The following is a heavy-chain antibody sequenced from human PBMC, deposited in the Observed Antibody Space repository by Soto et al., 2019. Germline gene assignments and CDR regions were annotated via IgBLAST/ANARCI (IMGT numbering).Heavy chain of an antibody. D-gene: IGHD3-9*01. J-gene: IGHJ4*02. Sequence: ASVKVSCKASGYTFTSYGISCVRQAPGQGLEWMGWISAYNGNTNYAQRLQGRVTMTTDTSTSTAYMELRSLRSDDTAVYYCARRDWLLYYFDYWGQGTLVTAPQ. V-gene: IGHV1-18*01. CDR2: ISAYNGNT. CDR1: GYTFTSYG. CDR3: ARRDWLLYYFDY.